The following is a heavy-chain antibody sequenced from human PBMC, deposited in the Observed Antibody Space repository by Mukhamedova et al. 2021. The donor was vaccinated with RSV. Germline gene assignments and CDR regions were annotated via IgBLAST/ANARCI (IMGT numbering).Heavy chain of an antibody. CDR2: ILHDGTIK. CDR3: ARNRRLAVAGTGFDF. J-gene: IGHJ4*02. V-gene: IGHV3-30*03. Sequence: GWLAVILHDGTIKYYAVSVKGRFIISRDNFQNTLYLQMSNLRTEDTARYYCARNRRLAVAGTGFDFWGQGALVTVSS. D-gene: IGHD6-19*01.